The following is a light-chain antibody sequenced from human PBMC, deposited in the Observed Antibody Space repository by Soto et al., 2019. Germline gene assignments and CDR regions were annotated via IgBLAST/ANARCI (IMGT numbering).Light chain of an antibody. CDR2: AAS. J-gene: IGKJ4*01. Sequence: DIQMTQSPSSLSASVGDRVSITCRPSQSISSNLNWYQQKPGKAPRLLIYAASSLQSGVPSRFSGSGFGTDFTLTISSLQPEDFATYYCQQSYSTPLTFGGGTKVEIK. CDR1: QSISSN. V-gene: IGKV1-39*01. CDR3: QQSYSTPLT.